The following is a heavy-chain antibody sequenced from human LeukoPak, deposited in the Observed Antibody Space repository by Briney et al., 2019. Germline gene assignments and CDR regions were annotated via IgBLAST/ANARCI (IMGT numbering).Heavy chain of an antibody. CDR3: VRSPKFSSSPFDY. CDR1: GGSISSHY. D-gene: IGHD6-6*01. V-gene: IGHV4-59*11. J-gene: IGHJ4*02. Sequence: SETLSLTCTVSGGSISSHYWSCIRQPPGKGLEWIGYIYYSGITNYNPSLKSRVTISVDTSKNQFSLKLSSVTAADTAVYYCVRSPKFSSSPFDYWGQGTLVTVSS. CDR2: IYYSGIT.